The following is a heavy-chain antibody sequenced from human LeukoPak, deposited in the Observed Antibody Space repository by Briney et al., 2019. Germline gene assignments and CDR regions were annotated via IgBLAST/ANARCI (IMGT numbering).Heavy chain of an antibody. D-gene: IGHD3-22*01. Sequence: GGSLRLSCAASGVTFSTYAMSWVRQAPGKGLEWVSSIVGSGDSTYYADSVKGRFTISRDNSKNTLYLQMNSLRAEDTAVYYCARDKPPPYYYDSSGIFDYWGQGTPVTVSS. CDR1: GVTFSTYA. V-gene: IGHV3-23*01. CDR2: IVGSGDST. CDR3: ARDKPPPYYYDSSGIFDY. J-gene: IGHJ4*02.